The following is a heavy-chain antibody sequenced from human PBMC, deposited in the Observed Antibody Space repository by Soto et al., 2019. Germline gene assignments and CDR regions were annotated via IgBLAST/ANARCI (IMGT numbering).Heavy chain of an antibody. Sequence: QVKLVQSETEVKKPGASIKVSCKASGYSFATSGMTWVRQAPGQGLEWIGWISVYNGNTNYDQKLQDRVTMTTDTSTNTAYLEVRNLRSDDTAVYYCARAGQYYDASGYADWGQGTLVTVSS. CDR3: ARAGQYYDASGYAD. J-gene: IGHJ4*02. CDR1: GYSFATSG. CDR2: ISVYNGNT. V-gene: IGHV1-18*01. D-gene: IGHD3-22*01.